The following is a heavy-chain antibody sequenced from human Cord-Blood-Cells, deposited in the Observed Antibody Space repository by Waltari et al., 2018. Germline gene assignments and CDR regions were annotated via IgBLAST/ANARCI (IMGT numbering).Heavy chain of an antibody. V-gene: IGHV1-69*01. CDR1: GRAFSSYP. J-gene: IGHJ6*02. CDR2: SIPINGTS. Sequence: QLQRVQSGGEVQKPRASVMVSCTASGRAFSSYPISRVGPAPGLGLEWMSGSIPINGTSNYAKKCQGSGPITADESTSTTYMEVSSLGSEDTAVYYCARGGVRHSVVVVTAIPNYYYGMDVWGQGTTVTVSS. D-gene: IGHD2-21*02. CDR3: ARGGVRHSVVVVTAIPNYYYGMDV.